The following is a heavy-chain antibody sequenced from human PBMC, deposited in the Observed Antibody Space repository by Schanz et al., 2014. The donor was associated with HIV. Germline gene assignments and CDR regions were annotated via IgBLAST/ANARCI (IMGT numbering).Heavy chain of an antibody. CDR2: ISYDGSNK. CDR1: GFTFSTYG. V-gene: IGHV3-30*18. Sequence: QVQLVESGGGVVQPGRSLRLSCAASGFTFSTYGMHWVRQAPGKGLEWVAVISYDGSNKYYADSVKGRFTISRDNSKNTLYLQMNSLRAEDSAVYYCAKEGYYDSAGYYSRDDAFDIWGQGTMVTVSS. CDR3: AKEGYYDSAGYYSRDDAFDI. J-gene: IGHJ3*02. D-gene: IGHD3-22*01.